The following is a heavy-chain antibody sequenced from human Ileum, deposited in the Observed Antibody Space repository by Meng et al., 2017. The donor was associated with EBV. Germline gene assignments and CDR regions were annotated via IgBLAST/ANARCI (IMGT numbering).Heavy chain of an antibody. V-gene: IGHV3-33*01. CDR2: IWYDGSNK. D-gene: IGHD6-19*01. CDR3: ARLGSGWAADY. CDR1: GFTFSNYG. J-gene: IGHJ4*02. Sequence: VDVGGAGGGVAQPGMSLRLSCGASGFTFSNYGMYWVRQAPGKGLEWVSVIWYDGSNKYYGDSVKGRFTVSRDNSKNTVSLQMNSLRVEDTAVYYCARLGSGWAADYWGQGTLVTVSS.